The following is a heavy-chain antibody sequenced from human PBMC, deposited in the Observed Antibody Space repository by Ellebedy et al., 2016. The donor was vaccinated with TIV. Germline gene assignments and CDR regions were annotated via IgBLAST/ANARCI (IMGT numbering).Heavy chain of an antibody. V-gene: IGHV4-39*07. CDR1: GGSISTTNSY. D-gene: IGHD6-25*01. Sequence: MPSETLSLTCTVSGGSISTTNSYWGWIRQPPGKGLEWIGDMFYRGTTFHNPSLKSRITISVDTSTNQFSLRVRSVTAADTAGYYCVRVERRSASHNWIDPWGQGTLVAVSS. CDR2: MFYRGTT. CDR3: VRVERRSASHNWIDP. J-gene: IGHJ5*02.